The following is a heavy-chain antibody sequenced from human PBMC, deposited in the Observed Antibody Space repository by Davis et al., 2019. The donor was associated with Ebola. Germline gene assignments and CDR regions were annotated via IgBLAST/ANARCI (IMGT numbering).Heavy chain of an antibody. CDR1: GGSISSYY. D-gene: IGHD3-9*01. CDR3: ARLRYFNYGMDV. Sequence: MPGGSLRLSCTVSGGSISSYYWSWIRQPPGKGLEWIGYIYYSGSTNYNPSLKSRVTISVDTSKNQFSLKLSSVTAADTAVYYCARLRYFNYGMDVWGQGTTVTVSS. V-gene: IGHV4-59*12. CDR2: IYYSGST. J-gene: IGHJ6*02.